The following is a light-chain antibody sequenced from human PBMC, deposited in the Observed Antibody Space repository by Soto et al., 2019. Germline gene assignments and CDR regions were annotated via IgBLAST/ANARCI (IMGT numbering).Light chain of an antibody. V-gene: IGKV1-5*01. CDR1: QSISSW. CDR3: QQYESYSPWT. CDR2: DAS. J-gene: IGKJ1*01. Sequence: IQVTQSPSALSASIGCRATITCRASQSISSWMAWYQQKPGKAPKLLIYDASTLQSGVPSRYSGSGSGTEFTLTISNLQPDDFGTYYCQQYESYSPWTFGQGTKVDIK.